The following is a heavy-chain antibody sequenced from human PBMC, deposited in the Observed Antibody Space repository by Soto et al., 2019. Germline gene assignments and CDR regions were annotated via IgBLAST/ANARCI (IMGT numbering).Heavy chain of an antibody. J-gene: IGHJ4*02. CDR3: ARQYSSGWSVFDY. V-gene: IGHV3-30*03. CDR2: ISYDGSNK. CDR1: GFTFSSYG. Sequence: QVQLVESGGGVVQPGRSLRLSCAASGFTFSSYGMHWVRQAPGKGLEWVAVISYDGSNKYYADSVKGRFTISRDNSKNTLYLQMNSLRAEDTAVYYCARQYSSGWSVFDYWGQGTLVTVSS. D-gene: IGHD6-19*01.